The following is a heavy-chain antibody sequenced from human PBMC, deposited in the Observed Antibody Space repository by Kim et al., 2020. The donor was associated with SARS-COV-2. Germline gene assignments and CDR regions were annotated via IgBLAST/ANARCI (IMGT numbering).Heavy chain of an antibody. CDR3: ARIVRFGVYGMDV. CDR2: INHSGST. J-gene: IGHJ6*02. CDR1: GGSFSGYY. Sequence: SETLSLTCAVYGGSFSGYYWSWIRQPPGKGLEWIGEINHSGSTNYNPSLKSRVTISVDTSKNQFSLKLSSVTAADTAVYYCARIVRFGVYGMDVWGQGTTVTVSS. D-gene: IGHD3-10*01. V-gene: IGHV4-34*01.